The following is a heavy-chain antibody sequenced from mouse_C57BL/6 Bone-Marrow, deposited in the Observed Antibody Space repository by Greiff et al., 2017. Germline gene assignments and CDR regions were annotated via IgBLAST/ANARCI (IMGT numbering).Heavy chain of an antibody. CDR2: IDPETGGT. Sequence: QVQLQQSGAELVRPGASVTLSCKASGYTFTDYEMHWVKQTPVHGLEWIGAIDPETGGTAYNQKFKGKAILTADKSSSPAYMELRSLTSEDSAVYYCAKYYGSSCSWFAYWGQGTLVTVSA. CDR1: GYTFTDYE. D-gene: IGHD1-1*01. CDR3: AKYYGSSCSWFAY. J-gene: IGHJ3*01. V-gene: IGHV1-15*01.